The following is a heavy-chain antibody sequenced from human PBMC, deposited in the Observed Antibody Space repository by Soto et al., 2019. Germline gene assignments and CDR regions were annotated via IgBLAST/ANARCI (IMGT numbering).Heavy chain of an antibody. D-gene: IGHD1-26*01. CDR1: GGSITSSSYY. J-gene: IGHJ5*02. CDR3: AAQEVGGTYVYTFDP. Sequence: SETLSLTCTVSGGSITSSSYYWGWIRQPPGKGLEWVGSIYYSGSTYYNPSLKSRVTISVDTSKNQFSLKLSSVTAADTAVYYCAAQEVGGTYVYTFDPWGQGTLVTVSS. V-gene: IGHV4-39*01. CDR2: IYYSGST.